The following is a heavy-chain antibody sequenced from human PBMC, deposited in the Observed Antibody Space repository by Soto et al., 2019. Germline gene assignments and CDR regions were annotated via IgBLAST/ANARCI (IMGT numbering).Heavy chain of an antibody. Sequence: SETLSLTCAVSGGSISSSNWWSWVRQPPGKGLEWIGEIYHSGSTNYNPSLKSRVTISVDKSKNQFSLKLSSVTAADTAVYYCARGVGHIVVVTATPELNWFDPWGQGTLVTVSS. V-gene: IGHV4-4*02. D-gene: IGHD2-21*02. CDR1: GGSISSSNW. J-gene: IGHJ5*02. CDR3: ARGVGHIVVVTATPELNWFDP. CDR2: IYHSGST.